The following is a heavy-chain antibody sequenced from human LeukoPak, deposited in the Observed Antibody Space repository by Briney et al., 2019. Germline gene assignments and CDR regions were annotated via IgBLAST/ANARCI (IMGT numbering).Heavy chain of an antibody. Sequence: SETLSLTCSVYGGPFSGCYWSWIRQPPGKGLEWIGEINHSGSANYNPSLKSRVTISVDMSKNQFSLKLSSVTAADTAVYYCARARGDYYDGSGYYSAFDYWGQGTLATVSS. CDR1: GGPFSGCY. J-gene: IGHJ4*02. D-gene: IGHD3-22*01. CDR3: ARARGDYYDGSGYYSAFDY. CDR2: INHSGSA. V-gene: IGHV4-34*01.